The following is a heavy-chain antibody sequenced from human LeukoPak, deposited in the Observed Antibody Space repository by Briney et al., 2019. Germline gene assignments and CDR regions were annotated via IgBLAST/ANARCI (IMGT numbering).Heavy chain of an antibody. Sequence: GGSLRLSCAASGFTFSSYGTSWVRQAPGKGLERVSGISVSGDSTYYADSVKGRFTISRDNSKNTLYLQMNSLRAEDTAVYYCAKSMIRGVNDAFDIWGQGTMVTVSS. D-gene: IGHD3-10*01. CDR1: GFTFSSYG. CDR3: AKSMIRGVNDAFDI. V-gene: IGHV3-23*01. J-gene: IGHJ3*02. CDR2: ISVSGDST.